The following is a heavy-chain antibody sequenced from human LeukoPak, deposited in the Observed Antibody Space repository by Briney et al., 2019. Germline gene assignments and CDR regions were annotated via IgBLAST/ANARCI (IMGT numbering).Heavy chain of an antibody. V-gene: IGHV1-69*13. CDR1: GGTFSSYA. Sequence: GASVKVSCKASGGTFSSYAISWVRQAPGQGLEWMGGIIPIFGTANYAQKFQGRVTITADESTSTVYMELSSLRSEDTAVYYCARGRSPVGSDGMDVWGQGTTVTVSS. CDR3: ARGRSPVGSDGMDV. CDR2: IIPIFGTA. D-gene: IGHD1-26*01. J-gene: IGHJ6*02.